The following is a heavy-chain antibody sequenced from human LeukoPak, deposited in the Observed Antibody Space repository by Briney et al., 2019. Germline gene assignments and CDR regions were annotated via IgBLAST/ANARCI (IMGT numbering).Heavy chain of an antibody. CDR2: IIPMFGTA. J-gene: IGHJ4*02. Sequence: SVKVSCKASGGTFTSYAVNWVRQAPGQGLEWMGGIIPMFGTANYAQKFQGRVTITADKSTSTAYMELSSLRSEDTAVYYCARGYYDSTNDYWGQGTLVTVSS. D-gene: IGHD3-22*01. V-gene: IGHV1-69*06. CDR3: ARGYYDSTNDY. CDR1: GGTFTSYA.